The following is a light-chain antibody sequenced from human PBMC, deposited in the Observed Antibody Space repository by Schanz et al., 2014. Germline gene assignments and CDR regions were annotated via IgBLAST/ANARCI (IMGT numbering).Light chain of an antibody. V-gene: IGLV1-44*01. CDR2: STN. J-gene: IGLJ2*01. Sequence: QSVLTQPPSASGTPGQRVTISCSGSSSNIGTNTVIWYQQLPGTAPKLLIHSTNQRPSGVPDRFSGSKSGTSASLAISGLQSEDEADYYCAAWDDSLNVVFGGGTKLTVL. CDR3: AAWDDSLNVV. CDR1: SSNIGTNT.